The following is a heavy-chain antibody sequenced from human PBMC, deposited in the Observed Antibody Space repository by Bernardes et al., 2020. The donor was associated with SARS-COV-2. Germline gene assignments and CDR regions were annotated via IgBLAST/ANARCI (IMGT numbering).Heavy chain of an antibody. J-gene: IGHJ6*02. D-gene: IGHD2-21*02. CDR1: GFTFSSSA. CDR2: IGAAGGST. CDR3: AKDRDFVVATVHGLDV. V-gene: IGHV3-23*01. Sequence: VGSLLLSCAASGFTFSSSAMNWVRQAPGQGLAWVSGIGAAGGSTSYTDSVRGRFTISRDNSKSTLYLQMNSLRVEDTAVYYCAKDRDFVVATVHGLDVWGQGTTVTVSS.